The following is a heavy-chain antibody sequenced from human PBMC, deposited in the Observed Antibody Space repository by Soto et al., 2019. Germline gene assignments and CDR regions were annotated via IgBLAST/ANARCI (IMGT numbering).Heavy chain of an antibody. V-gene: IGHV1-18*01. CDR3: ARVAGDDFWSGSNFDY. CDR1: GYTFTSYG. J-gene: IGHJ4*02. CDR2: ISAYNGNT. Sequence: ASVKVSCKASGYTFTSYGISWVRQAPGQGLEWMGWISAYNGNTNYAQKLQGRVTMTTDTSTSTAYMELRSLRSDDTAVYYCARVAGDDFWSGSNFDYWGQGTLVTVSS. D-gene: IGHD3-3*01.